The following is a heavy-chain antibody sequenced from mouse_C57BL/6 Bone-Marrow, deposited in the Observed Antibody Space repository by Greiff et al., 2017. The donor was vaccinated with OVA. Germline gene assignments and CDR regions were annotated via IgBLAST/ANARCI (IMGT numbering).Heavy chain of an antibody. CDR1: GYSITSGYY. Sequence: EVKLMESGPGLVKPSQSLSLTCSVTGYSITSGYYWNWIRQFPGNKLEWMGYISYDGSNNYNPSLKNRISITRDTSKNQFFLKLNSVTTEDTATYYCARWLLHAYWGQGTLVTVSA. J-gene: IGHJ3*01. CDR3: ARWLLHAY. CDR2: ISYDGSN. D-gene: IGHD2-3*01. V-gene: IGHV3-6*01.